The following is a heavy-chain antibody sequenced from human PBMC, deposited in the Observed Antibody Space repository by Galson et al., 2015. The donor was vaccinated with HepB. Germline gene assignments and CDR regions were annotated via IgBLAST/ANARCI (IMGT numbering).Heavy chain of an antibody. CDR3: ARVSDYYDSRGYYVDY. J-gene: IGHJ4*02. CDR2: VNNDGSST. V-gene: IGHV3-74*01. CDR1: GFTFSSYR. D-gene: IGHD3-22*01. Sequence: SLRLSCAASGFTFSSYRMSWVRQAPGKGLVWVSRVNNDGSSTYYADSVKGRFTISRDNAKNTLYLQMNSLRAEDTAVYYCARVSDYYDSRGYYVDYWGQGTLVTVSS.